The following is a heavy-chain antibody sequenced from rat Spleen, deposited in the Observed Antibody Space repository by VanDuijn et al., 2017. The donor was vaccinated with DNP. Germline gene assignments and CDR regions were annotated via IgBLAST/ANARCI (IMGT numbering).Heavy chain of an antibody. CDR3: ARVGDYHDGGDGDVLDV. V-gene: IGHV5-22*01. D-gene: IGHD1-12*02. J-gene: IGHJ4*01. CDR1: GFTFSDYN. CDR2: ITGGGGTT. Sequence: EVQLVESGGDLVQPGRSLKLSCVASGFTFSDYNMAWVRQAPKKGLEWIASITGGGGTTSYPDSVKGRFTISRDDAKNTLSLQMNSLRSEDTATYYCARVGDYHDGGDGDVLDVWGQGTSVTVSS.